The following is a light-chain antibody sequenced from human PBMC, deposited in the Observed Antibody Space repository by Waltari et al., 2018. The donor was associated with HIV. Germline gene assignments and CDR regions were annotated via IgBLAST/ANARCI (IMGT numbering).Light chain of an antibody. CDR1: QGVSISY. J-gene: IGKJ2*01. CDR3: QQYGTSPYT. CDR2: GAS. V-gene: IGKV3-20*01. Sequence: EIVLTQSPCTLSLSPGKRATLSCRTIQGVSISYLAWYQQKPGQAPSLLIYGASSRATGIPNRSSGSGYGKDFTLTISRLEPEDFAVYYCQQYGTSPYTFGQGTKLEIK.